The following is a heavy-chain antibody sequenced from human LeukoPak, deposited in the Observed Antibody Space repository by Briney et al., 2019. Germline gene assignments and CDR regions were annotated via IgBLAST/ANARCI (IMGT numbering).Heavy chain of an antibody. V-gene: IGHV3-7*01. CDR2: IKQDGSEK. CDR1: GFTFSSYW. D-gene: IGHD5-24*01. J-gene: IGHJ5*02. Sequence: GGSLRLSCAASGFTFSSYWMSWVRQAPGKGLEWVANIKQDGSEKYYVDSVKGRFTISRDNAKNSLYLQMNSLRAEDTAVYYCARDRRDGYNRAGPYNWFDPWGQGTLVTVSS. CDR3: ARDRRDGYNRAGPYNWFDP.